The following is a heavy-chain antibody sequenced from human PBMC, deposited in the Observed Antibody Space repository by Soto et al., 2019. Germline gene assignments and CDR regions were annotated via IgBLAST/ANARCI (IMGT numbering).Heavy chain of an antibody. CDR3: ARGVYARKSQQQRAVGFDI. J-gene: IGHJ3*02. CDR2: IHHSGST. CDR1: GGSISSGGYS. V-gene: IGHV4-34*01. D-gene: IGHD3-16*01. Sequence: PSETLSLTCAVSGGSISSGGYSWSWIRQPPGKGLEWIGEIHHSGSTTYNPSLKSRVTLSVDTSKNQFSLKLTSVAAADTAVFYCARGVYARKSQQQRAVGFDIWGQGIMVTVSS.